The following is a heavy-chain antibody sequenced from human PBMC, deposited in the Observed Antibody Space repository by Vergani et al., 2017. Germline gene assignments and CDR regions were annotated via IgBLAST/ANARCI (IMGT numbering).Heavy chain of an antibody. J-gene: IGHJ5*02. D-gene: IGHD6-19*01. V-gene: IGHV1-69*18. CDR1: GGTFSSYA. Sequence: QVQLVQSGAEVKKPGSSVKVSCKASGGTFSSYAISWVRQAPGQGLEWMGRIIPIFGTANYAQKFQGRVTITADESTSTAYMELSSLRSEDTAVYYCAREIRGRYSVDRADWFDPWGQGTLVTVSS. CDR2: IIPIFGTA. CDR3: AREIRGRYSVDRADWFDP.